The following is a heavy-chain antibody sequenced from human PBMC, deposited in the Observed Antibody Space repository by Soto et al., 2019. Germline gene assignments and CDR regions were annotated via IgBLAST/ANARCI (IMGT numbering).Heavy chain of an antibody. CDR1: GFTFTSSA. CDR3: AALDYDFWSGSSYYYYGMDV. Sequence: ASGKVSCKASGFTFTSSAVQWVRQARGQRLERIGWIVVGSGNTNYAQKFQERVTITRDMSTSTAYMELSSLRSEDTAVYYCAALDYDFWSGSSYYYYGMDVWGQGTTVTVSS. J-gene: IGHJ6*02. V-gene: IGHV1-58*01. CDR2: IVVGSGNT. D-gene: IGHD3-3*01.